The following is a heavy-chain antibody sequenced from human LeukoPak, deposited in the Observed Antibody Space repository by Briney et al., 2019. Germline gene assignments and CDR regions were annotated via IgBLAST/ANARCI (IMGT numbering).Heavy chain of an antibody. J-gene: IGHJ4*02. CDR2: IYTSGST. CDR3: ARILLWFGELFPGY. Sequence: SETLSLTCTVSGASISSDTYFWSWIRQPAGKGLEWIGRIYTSGSTNYNPSLKSRVTMSVDTSKNQVSLKLSSVTAADTAVYYCARILLWFGELFPGYWGQGTLVTVSS. V-gene: IGHV4-61*02. D-gene: IGHD3-10*01. CDR1: GASISSDTYF.